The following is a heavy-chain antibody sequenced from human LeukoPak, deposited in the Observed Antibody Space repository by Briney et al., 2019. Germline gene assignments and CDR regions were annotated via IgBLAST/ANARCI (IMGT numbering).Heavy chain of an antibody. D-gene: IGHD3-16*01. Sequence: PSETLSLTCTVSGVSISSGGYYWSWIRQHPGKGLEWIGYIYYSGGTYYNPSLKSRVTISLDMSENQFSLKLSSVTAADTAVYYCARDGGLYAVDVWGQGTTVTVSS. J-gene: IGHJ6*02. CDR2: IYYSGGT. V-gene: IGHV4-31*03. CDR1: GVSISSGGYY. CDR3: ARDGGLYAVDV.